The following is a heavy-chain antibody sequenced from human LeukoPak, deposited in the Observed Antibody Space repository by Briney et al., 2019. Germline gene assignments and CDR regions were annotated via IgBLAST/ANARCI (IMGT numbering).Heavy chain of an antibody. J-gene: IGHJ4*02. CDR3: ARLDSGYLPDY. V-gene: IGHV3-23*01. D-gene: IGHD3-22*01. Sequence: GGSLRLSCAASGLTFYTYGMSWVRRAPGKGLEWVSGISGSGDTTYYADSVKGRFTISRHNAKNSLYLQMNSLRAEDTAVYYCARLDSGYLPDYWGQGTLVTVSS. CDR1: GLTFYTYG. CDR2: ISGSGDTT.